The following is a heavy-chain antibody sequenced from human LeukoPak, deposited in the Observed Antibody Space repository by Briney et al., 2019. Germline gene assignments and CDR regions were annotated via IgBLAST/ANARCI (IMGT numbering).Heavy chain of an antibody. CDR2: INPSGGST. Sequence: ASVKVSCKASGYTFTSYYMHWVRQAPGQGLEWMGIINPSGGSTSYAQKFQGRVTMTRDTSTDTAYMELSSLRSEDTAVYYCATIGSSWSSFDYWGQGTLVTVSS. D-gene: IGHD6-13*01. CDR1: GYTFTSYY. CDR3: ATIGSSWSSFDY. V-gene: IGHV1-46*01. J-gene: IGHJ4*02.